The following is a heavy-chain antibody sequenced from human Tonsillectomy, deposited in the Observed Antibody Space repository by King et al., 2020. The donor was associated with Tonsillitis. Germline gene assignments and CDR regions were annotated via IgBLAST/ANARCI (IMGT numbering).Heavy chain of an antibody. D-gene: IGHD6-6*01. Sequence: HVQLVESGAEVKKPGASVKVSCKASGYTFTGYYMHWVRQAPGQGLEWMGWINPNSGGTNNAQKFQGRVTMTRDTSISTAYMELSRLRSDDTAVYYGARDRPPYSSSVDYWGQGTLVTVSS. V-gene: IGHV1-2*02. CDR2: INPNSGGT. J-gene: IGHJ4*02. CDR3: ARDRPPYSSSVDY. CDR1: GYTFTGYY.